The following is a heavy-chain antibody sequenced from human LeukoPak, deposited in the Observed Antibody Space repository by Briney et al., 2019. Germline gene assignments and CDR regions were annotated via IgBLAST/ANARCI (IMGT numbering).Heavy chain of an antibody. Sequence: HSGGSLRLSCAASGFTFSSYAMSWVRQAPGKGLEWVSAISGSGGSTYYADSVKGRFTISRDNSKNTLYLQMNSLRAEDTAVYYCAKEVGYTSDFDYWGQGTLVTVSS. CDR2: ISGSGGST. V-gene: IGHV3-23*01. CDR3: AKEVGYTSDFDY. D-gene: IGHD2-8*01. J-gene: IGHJ4*02. CDR1: GFTFSSYA.